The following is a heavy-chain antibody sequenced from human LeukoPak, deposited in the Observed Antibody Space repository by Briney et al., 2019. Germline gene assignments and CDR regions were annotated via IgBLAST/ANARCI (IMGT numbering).Heavy chain of an antibody. CDR3: ARDPRSWQQLYYFDY. D-gene: IGHD6-13*01. CDR1: GYTFTGYY. V-gene: IGHV1-2*02. CDR2: INPNSGGT. J-gene: IGHJ4*02. Sequence: ASVKVSCKASGYTFTGYYMHWVRQAPGQGLEWMGWINPNSGGTNYAQKFQGRVTMTRDTSISTAYMELSRLRSDDTAVCYCARDPRSWQQLYYFDYWGQGTLVTVSS.